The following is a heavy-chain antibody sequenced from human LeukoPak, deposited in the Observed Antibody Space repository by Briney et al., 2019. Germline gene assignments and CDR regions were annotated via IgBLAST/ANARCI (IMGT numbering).Heavy chain of an antibody. J-gene: IGHJ4*02. CDR1: GYSFTSYW. Sequence: GESLKISCKGSGYSFTSYWIGWVRQMPGKGLEWMGIIYPGDSDTRYSPSFQGQVTISADKSISTAYLQWSSLKASGTAMYYCARPRYYYDSSGYYPYYFDYWGQGTLVTVSS. CDR3: ARPRYYYDSSGYYPYYFDY. CDR2: IYPGDSDT. V-gene: IGHV5-51*01. D-gene: IGHD3-22*01.